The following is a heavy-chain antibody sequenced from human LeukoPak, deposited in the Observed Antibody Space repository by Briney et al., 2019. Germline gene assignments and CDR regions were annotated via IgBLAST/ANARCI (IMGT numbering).Heavy chain of an antibody. CDR1: GGSISSYY. D-gene: IGHD5-12*01. J-gene: IGHJ5*02. CDR3: ARDTYDYYFDP. V-gene: IGHV4-4*07. CDR2: IYTSGST. Sequence: SETLSLTCTVSGGSISSYYWSWVRQPAGKGLEWIGRIYTSGSTNYNASLKSRVSMSVDTSKNQFSLKLSSVTAADTAVYYCARDTYDYYFDPWGQGTLVTVSS.